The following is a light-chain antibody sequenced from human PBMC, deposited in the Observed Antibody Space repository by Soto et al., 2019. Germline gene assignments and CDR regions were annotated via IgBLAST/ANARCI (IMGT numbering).Light chain of an antibody. Sequence: QSALAQPPSASGSPGQSVTISCTGTSSDVGGYNYVSWYQQHPGKAPKLMIYEVTKRPSGVPDHFSGSKSGNTASLTVSGLQAEDEADYYCSSYAGSNKRVFGTGTKVTVL. CDR2: EVT. J-gene: IGLJ1*01. V-gene: IGLV2-8*01. CDR3: SSYAGSNKRV. CDR1: SSDVGGYNY.